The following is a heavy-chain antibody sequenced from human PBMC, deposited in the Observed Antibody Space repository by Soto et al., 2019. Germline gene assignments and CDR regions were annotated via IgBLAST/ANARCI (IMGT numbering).Heavy chain of an antibody. D-gene: IGHD2-2*01. V-gene: IGHV3-21*01. CDR2: ISSSSYI. CDR1: GFTVSSCS. CDR3: AVLGYCISTSCRSSVY. Sequence: PGGSLRLSCAVSGFTVSSCSMNWVRQDPGKGLEWVSSISSSSYIYYADSVKGRFTISRDNAKNSLYLQMNSLRAEDTAVYYCAVLGYCISTSCRSSVYWGQGTLVTVSS. J-gene: IGHJ4*02.